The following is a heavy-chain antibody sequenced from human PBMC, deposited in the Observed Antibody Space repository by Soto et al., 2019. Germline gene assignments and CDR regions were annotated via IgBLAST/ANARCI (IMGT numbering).Heavy chain of an antibody. J-gene: IGHJ4*02. Sequence: PGGSLRLSCAASGFNFSSYAMHWVRQAPGKGLEYVSAISSNGGSTYYANSVKGRFTISRDNSKNTLYLQMGSLRAEDMAVYYCARQSYSSYYFDYWGQGTLVTVSS. CDR3: ARQSYSSYYFDY. CDR2: ISSNGGST. CDR1: GFNFSSYA. V-gene: IGHV3-64*01. D-gene: IGHD6-13*01.